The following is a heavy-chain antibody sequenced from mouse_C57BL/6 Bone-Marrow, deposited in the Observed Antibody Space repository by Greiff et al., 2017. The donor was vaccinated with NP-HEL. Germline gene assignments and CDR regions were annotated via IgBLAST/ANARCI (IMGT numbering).Heavy chain of an antibody. CDR1: GYSITSGYY. CDR2: ISYDGSN. Sequence: EVQLQQSGPGLVKPSQSLSLTCSVTGYSITSGYYWNWIRQFPGNQLEWMGYISYDGSNNYNPSLKNRISITRDTSKNQFFLKLNSVTTEDTATYYCAREGKFDYYAMDYGGQGTSVTVSS. V-gene: IGHV3-6*01. CDR3: AREGKFDYYAMDY. J-gene: IGHJ4*01.